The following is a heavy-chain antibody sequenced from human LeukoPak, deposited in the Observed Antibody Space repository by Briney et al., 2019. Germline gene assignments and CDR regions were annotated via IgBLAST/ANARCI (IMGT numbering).Heavy chain of an antibody. D-gene: IGHD6-13*01. J-gene: IGHJ4*02. CDR3: AKGSLYRSSWYSFDY. CDR1: GFTFRNYW. V-gene: IGHV3-7*01. CDR2: IKQDGSEK. Sequence: PGGSLRLSCAASGFTFRNYWMSWVRQAPGKGLEWVANIKQDGSEKYYVDSVKGRFTISRDNAKNSLYLQMNSLRVEDTAVYYCAKGSLYRSSWYSFDYWGQGTLVTVSS.